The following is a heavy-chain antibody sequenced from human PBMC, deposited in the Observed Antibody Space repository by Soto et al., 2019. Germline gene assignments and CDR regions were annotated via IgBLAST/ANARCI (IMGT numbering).Heavy chain of an antibody. V-gene: IGHV1-69*13. CDR1: GGTFSSYA. J-gene: IGHJ4*02. CDR3: SSRGSGMTTVTTGFDY. Sequence: SVKVSCKASGGTFSSYAISWVRQAPGQGLEWMGGIIPIFGTANYAQKFQGRVTITADESTSTAYMELSSLRSEVKAVYYCSSRGSGMTTVTTGFDYWGQGTLVTVSS. CDR2: IIPIFGTA. D-gene: IGHD4-17*01.